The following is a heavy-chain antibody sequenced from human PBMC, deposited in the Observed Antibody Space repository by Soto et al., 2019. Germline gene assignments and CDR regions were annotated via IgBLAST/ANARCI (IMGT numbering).Heavy chain of an antibody. D-gene: IGHD3-3*01. V-gene: IGHV1-18*01. J-gene: IGHJ3*02. CDR3: ARLLYDTIRQGTPLGFDI. CDR2: ISAYNGNT. Sequence: ASVKVSCKASGYTFTSYGISWVRQAPGQGLEWMGWISAYNGNTNYAQKLQGRVTMTTDTSTSTAYMELRSLRSDDTAVYYCARLLYDTIRQGTPLGFDIWGQGTMVTVSS. CDR1: GYTFTSYG.